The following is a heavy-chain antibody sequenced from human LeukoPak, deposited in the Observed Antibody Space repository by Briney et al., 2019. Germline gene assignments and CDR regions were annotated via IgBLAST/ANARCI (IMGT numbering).Heavy chain of an antibody. CDR2: ISGSGGST. Sequence: GGSLRLSCAASGFTFSSYAMSWVRQAPGKGLEWVSAISGSGGSTYYADSVKGRFTISRDNSKNTLYLQMNSLRAEDTAVYYCAKRQGATTGGSSTYDYWGQGTLVTVSS. CDR3: AKRQGATTGGSSTYDY. V-gene: IGHV3-23*01. J-gene: IGHJ4*02. CDR1: GFTFSSYA. D-gene: IGHD1-26*01.